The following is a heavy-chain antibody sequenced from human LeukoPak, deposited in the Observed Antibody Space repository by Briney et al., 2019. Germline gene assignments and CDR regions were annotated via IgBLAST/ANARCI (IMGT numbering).Heavy chain of an antibody. V-gene: IGHV4-39*07. Sequence: SETLSLTCTVSGDSIRSSIYYWGWIRQPPGKGLEWIGSMYYSGSTHYHPSLKSRVTISEDTAKNQLSLRLASVTAADTAVYYCARDHGSSNGFYYWGQGTLVTVSS. CDR3: ARDHGSSNGFYY. CDR1: GDSIRSSIYY. J-gene: IGHJ4*02. CDR2: MYYSGST. D-gene: IGHD6-13*01.